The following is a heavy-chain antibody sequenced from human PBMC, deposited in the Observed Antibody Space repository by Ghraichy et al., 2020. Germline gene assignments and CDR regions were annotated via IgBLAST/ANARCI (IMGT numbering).Heavy chain of an antibody. J-gene: IGHJ6*04. D-gene: IGHD6-19*01. CDR2: ITSSGTTI. Sequence: GGSLRLSCAASGFTFSSYAMDWVRQAPGKGLEWLSYITSSGTTIYYADSVKGRFTVSRDNAKNSLFLQMSSLRDEDTAVYYCATEGLAVAGTGMDVWGKGTTVTVSS. CDR1: GFTFSSYA. CDR3: ATEGLAVAGTGMDV. V-gene: IGHV3-48*02.